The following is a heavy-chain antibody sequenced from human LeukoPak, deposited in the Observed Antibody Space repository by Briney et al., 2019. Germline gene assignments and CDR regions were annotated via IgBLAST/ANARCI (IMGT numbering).Heavy chain of an antibody. CDR3: ARLGTTVGATGY. CDR1: GYMFTSYW. CDR2: IYPGDSDT. J-gene: IGHJ4*02. V-gene: IGHV5-51*01. D-gene: IGHD1-26*01. Sequence: GESLKISCKGSGYMFTSYWIAWVRQMPGKGLEYMGIIYPGDSDTRYSPSFQGQVTISVDKSISTAYLQWSSLKASDTAMYYCARLGTTVGATGYWGQGTLVTASS.